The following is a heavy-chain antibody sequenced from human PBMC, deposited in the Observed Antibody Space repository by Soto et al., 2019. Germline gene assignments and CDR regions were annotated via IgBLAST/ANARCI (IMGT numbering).Heavy chain of an antibody. Sequence: ASVKVSCKASGYTFTSYAMHWVRQAPGQRLEWMGWINAGNGNTKYSQKFQGRVTISADKSISTAYLQWSSLKASDTAMYYCARLLQKSYMDVWGKGTTVTVSS. D-gene: IGHD2-15*01. J-gene: IGHJ6*03. CDR3: ARLLQKSYMDV. V-gene: IGHV1-3*01. CDR2: INAGNGNT. CDR1: GYTFTSYA.